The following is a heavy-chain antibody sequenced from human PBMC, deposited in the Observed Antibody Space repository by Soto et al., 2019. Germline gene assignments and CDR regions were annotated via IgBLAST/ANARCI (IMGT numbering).Heavy chain of an antibody. D-gene: IGHD3-9*01. CDR1: GNTVPKYA. J-gene: IGHJ4*02. Sequence: ASVKVSCKASGNTVPKYAIHWVRPAPGQRLEWMGWINGGNGNTYYSEHFQGRVTFTRDTSAGTVYMQMNSLRAEDTVVYYCARAAYYDILTGPDYWGQGTLVTVSS. V-gene: IGHV1-3*01. CDR2: INGGNGNT. CDR3: ARAAYYDILTGPDY.